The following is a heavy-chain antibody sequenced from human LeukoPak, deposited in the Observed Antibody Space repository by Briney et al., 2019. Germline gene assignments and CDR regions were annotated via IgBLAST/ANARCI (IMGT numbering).Heavy chain of an antibody. D-gene: IGHD1-26*01. V-gene: IGHV3-33*01. CDR2: IWYDGSNN. CDR3: ARDLGTTNYYFDY. CDR1: GFTFSSYG. J-gene: IGHJ4*02. Sequence: PGRCRRLSCAASGFTFSSYGMHWVRQAPGKGMEWVAVIWYDGSNNYYADSVKGRFTISRDNSKNTLYLQMNSLRAEDTAVYYCARDLGTTNYYFDYWGQGTLVTVSS.